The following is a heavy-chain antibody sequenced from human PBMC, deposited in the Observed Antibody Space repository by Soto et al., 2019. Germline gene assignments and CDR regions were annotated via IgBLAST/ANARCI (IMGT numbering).Heavy chain of an antibody. CDR2: MYYSGST. Sequence: SETLSLTCTVSGGXISSYYWSWIRQPPGKGLEWIGYMYYSGSTRYNPSLKSRVTISVDTSKKQFSLELSSVTAADTAVYYCARGRGSSSYQLDYWGQGTLVTVSS. V-gene: IGHV4-59*01. CDR3: ARGRGSSSYQLDY. J-gene: IGHJ4*02. D-gene: IGHD3-10*01. CDR1: GGXISSYY.